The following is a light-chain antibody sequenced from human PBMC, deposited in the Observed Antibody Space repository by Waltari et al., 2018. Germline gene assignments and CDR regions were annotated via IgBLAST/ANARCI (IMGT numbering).Light chain of an antibody. V-gene: IGLV2-23*02. CDR1: TSDVGNYNL. CDR2: EVI. Sequence: QSALTQPASVSGSPGQSITISCPATTSDVGNYNLVSWYQHLPGKTPKLIIYEVIKRPSGISHRFPRAISCKTASLTISRPQAEDEGEYSGCSYAGITTVFGGGTKLTVL. CDR3: CSYAGITTV. J-gene: IGLJ2*01.